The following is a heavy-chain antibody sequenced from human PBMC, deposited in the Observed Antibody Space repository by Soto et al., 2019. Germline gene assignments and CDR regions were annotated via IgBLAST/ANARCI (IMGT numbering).Heavy chain of an antibody. Sequence: LRLSCAASGFTFGNYWMHWVRQAPGKGLEWVSRMNSDGSTTNYADSVKGRFTVSRDNARNTLHLQMNSLRAEDTAVYYCATAEVDYWGPGTLVTVSS. J-gene: IGHJ4*02. V-gene: IGHV3-74*01. CDR2: MNSDGSTT. CDR1: GFTFGNYW. CDR3: ATAEVDY.